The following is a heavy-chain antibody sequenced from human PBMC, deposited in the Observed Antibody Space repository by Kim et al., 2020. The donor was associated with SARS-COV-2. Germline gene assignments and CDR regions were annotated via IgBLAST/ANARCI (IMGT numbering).Heavy chain of an antibody. CDR3: ARDEGFGRFDY. V-gene: IGHV3-7*01. J-gene: IGHJ4*02. CDR1: GFTFSSSW. D-gene: IGHD3-10*01. CDR2: INQDGSDK. Sequence: GGSLRLSCAASGFTFSSSWMTWVRQAPGKGLEWVANINQDGSDKYYVDSVKGRFTISRDNAKNSLYLQMNSLRVDDTAVYLCARDEGFGRFDYWGQGSLVTVSS.